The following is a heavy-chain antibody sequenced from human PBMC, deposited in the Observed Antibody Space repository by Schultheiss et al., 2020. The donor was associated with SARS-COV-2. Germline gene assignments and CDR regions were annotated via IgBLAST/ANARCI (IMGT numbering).Heavy chain of an antibody. CDR2: IGTAGDT. V-gene: IGHV3-13*01. D-gene: IGHD2-15*01. Sequence: GGSLRLSCAASGFTFSSYDMHWVRQATGKGLEWVSAIGTAGDTYYPGSVKGRFTISRENAKNSLYLQMNSLRAGDTAVYYCARELPTLDYYYGMDVWGQGTTVTVSS. CDR3: ARELPTLDYYYGMDV. J-gene: IGHJ6*02. CDR1: GFTFSSYD.